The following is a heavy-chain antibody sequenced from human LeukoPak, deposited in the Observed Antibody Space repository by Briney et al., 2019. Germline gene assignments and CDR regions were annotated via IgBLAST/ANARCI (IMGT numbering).Heavy chain of an antibody. CDR1: GFPFSAFT. Sequence: PGGSLRLSCSASGFPFSAFTMHWVRLAAGKTLENVAAITTNGGTTYYADSVKGRISISRDNSKNILYLQMSSMRREDTAVYYCVTPSYTGSWYDYWGQGTLVTVSS. J-gene: IGHJ4*02. D-gene: IGHD6-13*01. V-gene: IGHV3-64D*09. CDR2: ITTNGGTT. CDR3: VTPSYTGSWYDY.